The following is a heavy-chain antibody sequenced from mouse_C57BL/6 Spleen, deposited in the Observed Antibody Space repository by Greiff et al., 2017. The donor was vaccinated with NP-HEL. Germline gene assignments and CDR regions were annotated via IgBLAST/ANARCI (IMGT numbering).Heavy chain of an antibody. D-gene: IGHD3-3*01. CDR2: IYPSDSET. Sequence: QVQLQQPGAELVRPGSSVKLSCKASGYTFTSYWMDWVKQRPGQGLEWIGNIYPSDSETHYTQKFKDKATLTVDKSSSTAYMQLSSLTSEDSAVYYCAREGCGYRGYFDVWGTGTTVTVSS. CDR1: GYTFTSYW. V-gene: IGHV1-61*01. J-gene: IGHJ1*03. CDR3: AREGCGYRGYFDV.